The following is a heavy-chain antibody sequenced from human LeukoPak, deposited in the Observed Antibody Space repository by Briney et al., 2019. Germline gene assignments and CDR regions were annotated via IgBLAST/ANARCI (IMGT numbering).Heavy chain of an antibody. D-gene: IGHD3-10*01. V-gene: IGHV3-33*01. J-gene: IGHJ4*02. CDR3: ARASGPFDF. Sequence: GGSLRLSCAASGFIFSTYGLHWVRQAPGKGLEWVAVIFSDGYTKYYAASVKDRFTISRDNSKNTLYLHMNSLIPGDTVVYYCARASGPFDFWGQGTLLTVSS. CDR1: GFIFSTYG. CDR2: IFSDGYTK.